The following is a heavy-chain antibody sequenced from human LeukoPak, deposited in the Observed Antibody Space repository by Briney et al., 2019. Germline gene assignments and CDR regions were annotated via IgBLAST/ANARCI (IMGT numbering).Heavy chain of an antibody. Sequence: GVSLRLSCAASGFTFTDYYMSWSRQAPGKGLECISYITVGGGVTYYADSVKGRFTVSRDSAKNSQSLHMDSLRVEDTAVYYCARGIGSSSILDFWGQGTLVTVSS. J-gene: IGHJ4*02. CDR2: ITVGGGVT. CDR1: GFTFTDYY. D-gene: IGHD6-6*01. V-gene: IGHV3-11*01. CDR3: ARGIGSSSILDF.